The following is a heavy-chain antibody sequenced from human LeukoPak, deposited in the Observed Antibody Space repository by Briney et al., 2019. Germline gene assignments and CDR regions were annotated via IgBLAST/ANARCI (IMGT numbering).Heavy chain of an antibody. J-gene: IGHJ4*02. Sequence: GGSLRLSCAASGFTFSSYWMSWVRQAPGKGLEWVANIKQDGSEKYYVDSVKGRFTISRDNAKNSLYLQMNSLRAEDTAVYYCARGAGYNYPYYFDYWGQGTLVAVSS. D-gene: IGHD5-24*01. CDR2: IKQDGSEK. CDR1: GFTFSSYW. V-gene: IGHV3-7*03. CDR3: ARGAGYNYPYYFDY.